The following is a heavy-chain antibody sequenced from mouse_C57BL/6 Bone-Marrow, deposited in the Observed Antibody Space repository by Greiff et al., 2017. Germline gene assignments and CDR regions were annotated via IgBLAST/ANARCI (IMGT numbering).Heavy chain of an antibody. V-gene: IGHV5-4*03. CDR3: ASDGYPMDY. J-gene: IGHJ4*01. CDR2: ISDGGSYT. D-gene: IGHD1-2*01. Sequence: EVMLVESGGGLVKPGGSLKLSCAASGFTFSSYAMSWVRQTPGKRLEWVATISDGGSYTNYPDNVKGRFTISRDNAKNNLYLQMSHLKSEDTAMYYSASDGYPMDYWGQGTSVTVSS. CDR1: GFTFSSYA.